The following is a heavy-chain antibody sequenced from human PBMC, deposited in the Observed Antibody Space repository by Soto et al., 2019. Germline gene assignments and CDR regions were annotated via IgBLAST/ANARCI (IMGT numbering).Heavy chain of an antibody. CDR1: GFTVSSNY. Sequence: GGSLRLSCTASGFTVSSNYMSWVRQAPGKGLEWVSVIYSGGSTYYADSVKGRFTISRDNSKNTLYLQMNSLRAEDTAVYYCARHGYNYGGGYFDYWGQGTLVTVSS. J-gene: IGHJ4*02. D-gene: IGHD5-18*01. V-gene: IGHV3-66*04. CDR3: ARHGYNYGGGYFDY. CDR2: IYSGGST.